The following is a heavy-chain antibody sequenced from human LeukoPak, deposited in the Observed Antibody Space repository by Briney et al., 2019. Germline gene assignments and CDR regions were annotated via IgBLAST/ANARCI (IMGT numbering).Heavy chain of an antibody. Sequence: SETLSLTCAVYGGSFSAYYWSWIRQPPGKGLEWIGEINHSGRLNYSPSLKSRVTISVDMSKNEFSLRLSSVTAADTAMYYCASLRYDSSAYDHPLPHHWGQGTLVTVSS. CDR2: INHSGRL. CDR3: ASLRYDSSAYDHPLPHH. CDR1: GGSFSAYY. D-gene: IGHD3-22*01. J-gene: IGHJ5*02. V-gene: IGHV4-34*01.